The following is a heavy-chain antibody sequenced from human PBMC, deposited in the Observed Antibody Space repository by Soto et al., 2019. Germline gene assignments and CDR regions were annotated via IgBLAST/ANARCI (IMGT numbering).Heavy chain of an antibody. CDR1: GFTFSSYA. CDR2: ISRNGGST. J-gene: IGHJ6*03. V-gene: IGHV3-64*01. Sequence: PGGSLRLSCAASGFTFSSYAMHWVRQAPGKGLEYVSAISRNGGSTYYATSVKGRFTISRDNSKNTLYLQMGSLKAEERTGYYCARDPPKFLYYDFLRGNRRDVGGKGTRFTVSS. D-gene: IGHD3-3*01. CDR3: ARDPPKFLYYDFLRGNRRDV.